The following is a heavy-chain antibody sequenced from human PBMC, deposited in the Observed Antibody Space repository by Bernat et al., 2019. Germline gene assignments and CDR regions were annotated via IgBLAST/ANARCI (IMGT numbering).Heavy chain of an antibody. Sequence: VQLLESGGGLVQPGGSLRLSCAASGFTFSSYGMHWVRQAPGKGLEWVAVISYDGSNKYYADSVKGRFTISRDNSKNTLYLQMNSLRAEDTAVYYCAKDRVTMVRGVTLSDYWGQGTLVTVSS. V-gene: IGHV3-30*18. CDR1: GFTFSSYG. CDR3: AKDRVTMVRGVTLSDY. D-gene: IGHD3-10*01. J-gene: IGHJ4*02. CDR2: ISYDGSNK.